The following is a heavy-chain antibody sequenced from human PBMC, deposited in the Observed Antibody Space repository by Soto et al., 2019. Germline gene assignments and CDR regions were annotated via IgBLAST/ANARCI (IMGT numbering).Heavy chain of an antibody. CDR3: ALGGEITISYYYYGMDV. CDR2: MNPNSGNT. CDR1: GYTFTSYD. Sequence: ASVKVSCKASGYTFTSYDINWVRQATGQGLEWMGWMNPNSGNTGYAQKFQGRVTMTRNTSISTAYMELSSLRSEDTAVYYCALGGEITISYYYYGMDVWGQGSTVTVSS. V-gene: IGHV1-8*01. J-gene: IGHJ6*02. D-gene: IGHD3-9*01.